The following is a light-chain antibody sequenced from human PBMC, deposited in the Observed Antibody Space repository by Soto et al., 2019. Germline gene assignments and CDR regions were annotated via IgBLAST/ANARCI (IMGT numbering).Light chain of an antibody. CDR1: QSVSSTY. CDR2: GAS. V-gene: IGKV3-20*01. Sequence: EIVLTQSPGTLSLSPGERATLSCRASQSVSSTYLAWYQQKPGQAPRLIIYGASSRATGSPDRFSGSGSGKDFTLTISRLEPEDFAVYYCQKYGSLTSSTFGQGTKVEIK. CDR3: QKYGSLTSST. J-gene: IGKJ1*01.